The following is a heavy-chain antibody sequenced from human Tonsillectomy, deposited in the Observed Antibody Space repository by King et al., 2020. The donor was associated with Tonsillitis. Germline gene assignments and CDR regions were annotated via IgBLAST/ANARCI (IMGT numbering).Heavy chain of an antibody. J-gene: IGHJ4*02. D-gene: IGHD3-3*01. V-gene: IGHV4-4*07. Sequence: QLQESGPGLVKPSEALSLTCTVSGGSISGYYWSWIWQPAGKGLEWIGRIYTSRSTNYNPSLKSRVTMSVDTSKNQFSLKLSSVTAADTAVYYCARSDFWSGYYNFWGQGTLVTVSS. CDR3: ARSDFWSGYYNF. CDR2: IYTSRST. CDR1: GGSISGYY.